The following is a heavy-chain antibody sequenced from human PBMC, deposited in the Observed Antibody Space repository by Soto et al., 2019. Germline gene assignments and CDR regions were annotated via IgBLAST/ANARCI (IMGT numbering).Heavy chain of an antibody. V-gene: IGHV3-21*01. CDR3: ARDPNTGTYHFNY. CDR2: ITSSSSAI. D-gene: IGHD1-1*01. CDR1: GFTFSSYT. Sequence: EVQLLESGGGLVKPGGSLRLSCGASGFTFSSYTMNWVRQAPGKGLEWVSSITSSSSAIYYADSVRGRFTISRDNAKNSLYLQMNSLRAEDAAVYYCARDPNTGTYHFNYWGQGTLVTVSS. J-gene: IGHJ4*02.